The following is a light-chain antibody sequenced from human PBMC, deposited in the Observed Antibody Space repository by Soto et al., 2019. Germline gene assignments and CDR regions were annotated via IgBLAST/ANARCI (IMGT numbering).Light chain of an antibody. CDR1: QAVSTW. V-gene: IGKV1-12*01. CDR3: QQSNSFPRT. CDR2: AAS. J-gene: IGKJ4*01. Sequence: DIQMTQSPSFVSASVGDRVTITCRASQAVSTWLAWYQQKPGDAPKLLIYAASTLQSGVPSRFSGSGSGTDFTLTIRSLQPEDFATYYCQQSNSFPRTCGGGTKVEIK.